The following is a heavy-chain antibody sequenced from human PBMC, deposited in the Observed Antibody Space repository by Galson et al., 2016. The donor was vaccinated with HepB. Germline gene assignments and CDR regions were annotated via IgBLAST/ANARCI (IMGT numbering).Heavy chain of an antibody. V-gene: IGHV1-46*03. J-gene: IGHJ4*02. CDR2: INPSGGGP. Sequence: CKASGYTFTTYNIHWVRLAPGQGLEWMGIINPSGGGPNYAQKFQGRVTLTSDTSTSTVYMQLGSLRSDDTAVYYCTRGDGFWAGRTYWGQGTLVTVSS. CDR1: GYTFTTYN. CDR3: TRGDGFWAGRTY. D-gene: IGHD3/OR15-3a*01.